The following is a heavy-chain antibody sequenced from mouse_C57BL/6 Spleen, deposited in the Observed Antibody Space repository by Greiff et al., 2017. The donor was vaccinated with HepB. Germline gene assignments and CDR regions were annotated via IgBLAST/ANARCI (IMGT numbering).Heavy chain of an antibody. CDR1: GYSITSGYY. Sequence: EVQLQESGPGLVKPSQSLSLTCSVTGYSITSGYYWNWIRQFPGNKLEWMGYISYDGSNNYNPSLKNRISITRDTSKNQFFLKLNSVTTEDTATYYCAIYYDYEYYFDYWGQGTTLTVSS. J-gene: IGHJ2*01. CDR2: ISYDGSN. D-gene: IGHD2-4*01. CDR3: AIYYDYEYYFDY. V-gene: IGHV3-6*01.